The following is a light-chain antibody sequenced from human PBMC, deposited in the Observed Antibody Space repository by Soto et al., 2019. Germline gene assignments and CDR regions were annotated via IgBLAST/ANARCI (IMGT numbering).Light chain of an antibody. CDR3: VTWDTSLRTGV. CDR1: RSNIGNNY. V-gene: IGLV1-51*01. J-gene: IGLJ3*02. Sequence: QSALTQPPSVSAAPGQKVTISCSGSRSNIGNNYVAWYQQFPGTVPKLLIYNNNGRPSGTPDRFSGSASGTSATLTFTGLQTGDEADYFCVTWDTSLRTGVIGGGTKLTVL. CDR2: NNN.